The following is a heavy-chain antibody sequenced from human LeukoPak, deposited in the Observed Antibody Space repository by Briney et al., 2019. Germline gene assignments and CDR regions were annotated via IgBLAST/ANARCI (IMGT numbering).Heavy chain of an antibody. J-gene: IGHJ4*02. CDR1: GFTFSSHG. CDR3: AKDATLFGDQYFDY. D-gene: IGHD3-10*01. Sequence: GGSLRLSCAASGFTFSSHGMHWVRQAPGKALEWVAVTSYDGTTKYYADSAKGRFNISRDNSKNTLYMQMNSLRVDDTAVYYCAKDATLFGDQYFDYWGRGTLVIVSS. CDR2: TSYDGTTK. V-gene: IGHV3-30*18.